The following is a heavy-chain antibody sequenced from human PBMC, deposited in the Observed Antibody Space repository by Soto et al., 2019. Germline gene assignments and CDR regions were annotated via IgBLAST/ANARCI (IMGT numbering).Heavy chain of an antibody. CDR2: ISHDGSDK. Sequence: QVQLVESGGGVVQPGRSLRLSCAASGFTFSAYGMHWVRQAPGKGLEWVAVISHDGSDKYYADSAKGRLTVSRDNSRNTLFLQMNSLRAEDTAVYYCAKDLLSSGGYYCENWGQGTLVTVSS. CDR3: AKDLLSSGGYYCEN. D-gene: IGHD3-22*01. V-gene: IGHV3-30*18. J-gene: IGHJ4*02. CDR1: GFTFSAYG.